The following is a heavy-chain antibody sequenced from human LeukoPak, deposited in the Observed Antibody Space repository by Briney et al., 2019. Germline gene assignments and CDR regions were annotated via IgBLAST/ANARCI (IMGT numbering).Heavy chain of an antibody. CDR1: GGSISSYY. Sequence: SETLSLTCTVSGGSISSYYWSWIRQPPGKGLEWSGYIYYSGSTNYNPSLQSRVTISVDTSKNQFSLKLSSVTAADTAVYYCARGSRGYYYDSSGYYSDDAFDIWGQGTMVTVSS. J-gene: IGHJ3*02. CDR2: IYYSGST. D-gene: IGHD3-22*01. V-gene: IGHV4-59*01. CDR3: ARGSRGYYYDSSGYYSDDAFDI.